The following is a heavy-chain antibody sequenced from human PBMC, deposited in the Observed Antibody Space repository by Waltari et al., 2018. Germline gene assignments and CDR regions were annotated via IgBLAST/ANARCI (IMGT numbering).Heavy chain of an antibody. CDR2: IYHSGST. CDR1: GYSISSGYY. CDR3: ARHGTRITMTSSFHY. D-gene: IGHD3-3*01. V-gene: IGHV4-38-2*01. Sequence: QVQLQESGPGLVKPSATLSLTCVVSGYSISSGYYWGWIRQPPGKGLERIGSIYHSGSTYYNPSLKSRVTMSIDTSRNQFSLKLTSVTAADTAVYYCARHGTRITMTSSFHYWGQGTLVTVYS. J-gene: IGHJ4*02.